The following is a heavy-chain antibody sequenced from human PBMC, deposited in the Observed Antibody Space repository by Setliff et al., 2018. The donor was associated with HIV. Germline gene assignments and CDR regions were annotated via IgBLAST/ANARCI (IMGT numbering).Heavy chain of an antibody. CDR2: ISGLNGNT. CDR3: ARVPYRSALFSGGHAAFDI. V-gene: IGHV1-18*01. D-gene: IGHD6-19*01. J-gene: IGHJ3*02. CDR1: GDRFARYG. Sequence: ASVKVSCKASGDRFARYGLSWVRQAPGQGLGWMGWISGLNGNTKYAQSFQDRVAMTTETATSTAYMEMSSLRSDDTAVYFCARVPYRSALFSGGHAAFDIWGQGTMVTV.